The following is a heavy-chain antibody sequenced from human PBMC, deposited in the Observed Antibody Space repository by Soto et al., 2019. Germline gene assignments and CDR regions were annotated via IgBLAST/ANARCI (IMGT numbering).Heavy chain of an antibody. CDR2: ISAYNGNT. V-gene: IGHV1-18*01. Sequence: QGQLVQSVGEVKKPGASLKVSCKASGYNFILHGISWVRQAPGQGLEWMGWISAYNGNTNYAQNFQDRVTMTTDPSTSTVNMELRSLRSDDTAVYYCARVGYDGNSGAFDSWGQGTKVTVYS. D-gene: IGHD3-10*01. CDR3: ARVGYDGNSGAFDS. J-gene: IGHJ3*02. CDR1: GYNFILHG.